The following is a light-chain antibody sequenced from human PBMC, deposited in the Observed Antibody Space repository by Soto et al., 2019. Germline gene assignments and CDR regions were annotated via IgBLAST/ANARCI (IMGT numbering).Light chain of an antibody. Sequence: DVVLTQSPLSLPVTLGQPASISCRSSQSLVYSDGNTYLNWFHQRPGQSSRRLINQVSNRESGVPDRISGSGSDTVFTLEISRVEAEDVGFYYCMQGLHWPYTFGQGTKLEIK. CDR1: QSLVYSDGNTY. J-gene: IGKJ2*01. V-gene: IGKV2-30*01. CDR2: QVS. CDR3: MQGLHWPYT.